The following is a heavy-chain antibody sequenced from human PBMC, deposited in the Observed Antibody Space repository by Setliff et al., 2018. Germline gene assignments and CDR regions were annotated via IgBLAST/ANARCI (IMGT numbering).Heavy chain of an antibody. V-gene: IGHV4-34*01. J-gene: IGHJ4*02. Sequence: TETLSLTCVVYGGSFSNYYWSWIRQPPGKGLEWIGEINHSGSTNYNPSLKSRVTISVDTSKNQFSLKLDSVTAADTAVYYCARAGTYRYFDYWGQGTRVTVSS. CDR2: INHSGST. CDR3: ARAGTYRYFDY. CDR1: GGSFSNYY. D-gene: IGHD1-1*01.